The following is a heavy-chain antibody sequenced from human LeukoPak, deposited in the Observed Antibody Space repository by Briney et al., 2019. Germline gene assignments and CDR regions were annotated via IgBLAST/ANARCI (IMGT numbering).Heavy chain of an antibody. D-gene: IGHD6-19*01. J-gene: IGHJ4*02. V-gene: IGHV1-2*02. Sequence: ASVKVSCKASGYTFTGYYMHWVRQAPGQGLEWMGWINPNSGGTNYAQKFQGRVTMTRDTSISTAYMELSRLRSDDTAVYYCARGRTGIAVWYFDYWGRGTLVTVSS. CDR3: ARGRTGIAVWYFDY. CDR1: GYTFTGYY. CDR2: INPNSGGT.